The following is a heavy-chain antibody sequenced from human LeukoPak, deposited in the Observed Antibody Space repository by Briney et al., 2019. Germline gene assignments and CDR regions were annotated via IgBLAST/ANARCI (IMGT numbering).Heavy chain of an antibody. CDR1: GGSISSSNW. J-gene: IGHJ6*02. D-gene: IGHD6-19*01. Sequence: SETLSLTCAVSGGSISSSNWWSWVRQPPGKGLEWIGEIYHSGSTNYNPSLKSRVTISVDKSKNQFSLKLSSVTAADTAVYYCARDLKVAVAENYYYYYGMDVWGQGTTVTASS. CDR3: ARDLKVAVAENYYYYYGMDV. V-gene: IGHV4-4*02. CDR2: IYHSGST.